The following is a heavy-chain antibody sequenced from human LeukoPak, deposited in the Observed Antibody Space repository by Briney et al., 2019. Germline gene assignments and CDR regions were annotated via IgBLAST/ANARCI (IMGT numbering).Heavy chain of an antibody. CDR1: GFTFTNHW. CDR3: AKDIVGGGDDY. Sequence: GGSLRLSCVTSGFTFTNHWMSWVRQAPGKGLEWVANIREDGGHTNYVDSVRGRFTISRDNAKNSIYLQMNSLRVEDTAVYYCAKDIVGGGDDYWGQGTLVIVSS. V-gene: IGHV3-7*01. D-gene: IGHD2-21*02. CDR2: IREDGGHT. J-gene: IGHJ4*02.